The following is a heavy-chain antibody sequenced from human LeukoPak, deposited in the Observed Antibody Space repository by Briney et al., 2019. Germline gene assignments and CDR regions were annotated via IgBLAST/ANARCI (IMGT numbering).Heavy chain of an antibody. CDR3: ARPPGFSTSFWD. CDR1: GVSISGSSYY. Sequence: SETLSLTCTVSGVSISGSSYYWGWIRQPPGKGLEWIGSIYYSGSTYYKPSLKSRVTISVDTSKNQFSLKLSSVTAADTAVYYCARPPGFSTSFWDWGQGTLATVSS. V-gene: IGHV4-39*01. CDR2: IYYSGST. J-gene: IGHJ4*02. D-gene: IGHD2-2*01.